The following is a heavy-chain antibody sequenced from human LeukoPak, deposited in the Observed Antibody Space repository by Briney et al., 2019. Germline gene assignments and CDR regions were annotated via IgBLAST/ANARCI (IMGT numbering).Heavy chain of an antibody. CDR3: ARVGGESYKFDP. CDR2: VNPNSEDT. J-gene: IGHJ5*02. Sequence: GASVKVSCKTSGYSFTGYYIHCVRQAPGQGLEWMGWVNPNSEDTEYAQTFQGRVTMTRDTSTSTAYMELYRLRSDDTAVYYCARVGGESYKFDPWGQGTLITVSS. CDR1: GYSFTGYY. D-gene: IGHD3-10*01. V-gene: IGHV1-2*02.